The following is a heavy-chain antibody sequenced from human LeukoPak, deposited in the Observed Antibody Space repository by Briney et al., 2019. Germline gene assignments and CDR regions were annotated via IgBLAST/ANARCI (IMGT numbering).Heavy chain of an antibody. Sequence: ASVKVSCKASGYTFTSYYMHWVRQAPGHGLEWMGIINPSGGSTSYAQKVQGRVTMTTDTSTSTAYMELRSLRSDDTAVYYCARVHPSGSYHKYWGQGTLVTVSS. CDR1: GYTFTSYY. V-gene: IGHV1-46*01. D-gene: IGHD3-10*01. CDR3: ARVHPSGSYHKY. J-gene: IGHJ4*02. CDR2: INPSGGST.